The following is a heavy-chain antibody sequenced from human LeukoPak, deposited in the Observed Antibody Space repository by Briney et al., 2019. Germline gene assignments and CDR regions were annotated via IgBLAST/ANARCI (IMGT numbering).Heavy chain of an antibody. J-gene: IGHJ4*02. Sequence: PSETLSLTCTVSGGSISSYYWSWIRQPAGKGLEWIGRIYTSGSTNYNPSLKSRVTMSVDTSKNRFSLKLSSVTAADTAVYYCAREGGYSSSLTFDYWGQGTLVTVSS. CDR2: IYTSGST. V-gene: IGHV4-4*07. CDR1: GGSISSYY. CDR3: AREGGYSSSLTFDY. D-gene: IGHD6-6*01.